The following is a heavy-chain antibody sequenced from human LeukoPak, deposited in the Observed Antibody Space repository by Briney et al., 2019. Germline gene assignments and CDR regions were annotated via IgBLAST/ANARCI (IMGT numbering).Heavy chain of an antibody. Sequence: GGSLRLSCAASGFTFNRHWMTWVRQAPGKGLEWIANVNPDMSEKNYVESVKGRFTISRDKVKNSLYLQMNSLRGDDTAVYYCARAIRYLGGGVDYWGQGTLVTVSS. CDR2: VNPDMSEK. J-gene: IGHJ4*02. CDR1: GFTFNRHW. CDR3: ARAIRYLGGGVDY. D-gene: IGHD3-16*01. V-gene: IGHV3-7*01.